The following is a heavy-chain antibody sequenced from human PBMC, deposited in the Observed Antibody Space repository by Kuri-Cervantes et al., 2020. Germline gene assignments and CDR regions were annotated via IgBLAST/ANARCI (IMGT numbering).Heavy chain of an antibody. CDR3: AKGMTKLDY. J-gene: IGHJ4*02. V-gene: IGHV4-61*05. Sequence: SETLSLTCTVSGDSISSTSYYWGWIREPPGKGLEWIGYIYYSGSTNYNPSLKSRVTISVDTSKKQFSLKLTSVTAADTSLYYCAKGMTKLDYWGQGTLVTVSS. CDR2: IYYSGST. CDR1: GDSISSTSYY.